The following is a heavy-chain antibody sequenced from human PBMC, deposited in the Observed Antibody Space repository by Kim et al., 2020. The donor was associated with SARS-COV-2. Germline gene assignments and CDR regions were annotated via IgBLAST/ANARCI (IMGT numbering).Heavy chain of an antibody. V-gene: IGHV4-39*01. J-gene: IGHJ4*01. CDR1: GDSISSSTDY. D-gene: IGHD1-1*01. CDR2: IYNSGST. Sequence: SETLSLTCTVSGDSISSSTDYWGWLRQPPGKGLEWIGTIYNSGSTHYNPSLRGRVTISVDTSRNQFSLKLRSVTAADTAVFYCARHRGPTGPDQWGHGTLVTVSS. CDR3: ARHRGPTGPDQ.